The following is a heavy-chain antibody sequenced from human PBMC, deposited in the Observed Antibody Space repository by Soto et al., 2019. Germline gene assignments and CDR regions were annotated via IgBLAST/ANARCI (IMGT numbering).Heavy chain of an antibody. V-gene: IGHV4-30-2*01. CDR3: VRGGRGGDCYYFDY. Sequence: QLQLQESGSGLVKPSQTLSLTCAVSGGSISSGGYSWSWIRQPPGKGLEWIGYIYHSGSTYYNPSLKSRVTISVDRSKNQFSLKLSSVTAADTAVYYCVRGGRGGDCYYFDYWGQGTLVTVSS. CDR2: IYHSGST. D-gene: IGHD2-21*02. J-gene: IGHJ4*02. CDR1: GGSISSGGYS.